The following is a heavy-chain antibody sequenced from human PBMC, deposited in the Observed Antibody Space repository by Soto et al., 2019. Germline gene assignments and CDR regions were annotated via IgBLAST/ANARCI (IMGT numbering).Heavy chain of an antibody. CDR3: VRGGIAGHWFDP. CDR1: WAFINSGGFC. Sequence: SETLCLTCSVAWAFINSGGFCCILIRQPPGKGLEWLGYIFHSGSTLYNPSLRGRLTLSADTSRNQLSLYLTSVTAADTAVYYCVRGGIAGHWFDPWGQGILVTVSS. D-gene: IGHD2-15*01. CDR2: IFHSGST. J-gene: IGHJ5*02. V-gene: IGHV4-31*03.